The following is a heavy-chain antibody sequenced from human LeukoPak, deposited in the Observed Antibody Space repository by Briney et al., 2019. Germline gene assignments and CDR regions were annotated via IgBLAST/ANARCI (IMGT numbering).Heavy chain of an antibody. V-gene: IGHV1-18*01. CDR1: GCRFTRYG. CDR3: ARGGGGDILTGHVFDY. D-gene: IGHD3-9*01. Sequence: SVKVSCKACGCRFTRYGSSWVRQAPGQGREWMGWISAYNGNTNYVQKLERRVTMTTDTSTRTAYMGLRSLRSDDPAVYYCARGGGGDILTGHVFDYWGQGNLVTVSS. J-gene: IGHJ4*02. CDR2: ISAYNGNT.